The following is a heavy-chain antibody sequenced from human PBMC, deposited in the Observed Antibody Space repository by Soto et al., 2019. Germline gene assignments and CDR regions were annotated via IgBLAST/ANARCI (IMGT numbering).Heavy chain of an antibody. Sequence: PSETLSLTCTVSGGSISRSSYFWGWIRQPPGKGLEWIGSIYYSGNTYYNASLRSRVTISVDTSKNQFSLKLSSVTAADTAVYYCARQDGITPFYGMDVWGQGTTVTVSS. J-gene: IGHJ6*02. D-gene: IGHD2-15*01. V-gene: IGHV4-39*01. CDR3: ARQDGITPFYGMDV. CDR2: IYYSGNT. CDR1: GGSISRSSYF.